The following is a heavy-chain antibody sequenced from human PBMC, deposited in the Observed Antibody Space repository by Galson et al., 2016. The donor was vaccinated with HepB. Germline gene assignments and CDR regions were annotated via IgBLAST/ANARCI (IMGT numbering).Heavy chain of an antibody. CDR2: INGAGSST. CDR1: GFAFSNYW. Sequence: SLRLSCAASGFAFSNYWMHWVRQVPGKGLVWVSRINGAGSSTNYADSVKGRFTISRDNAKNIRYLQMNSLRVEDAAVYYCAILSVDVVLVMNGVDVWGQGTTVTVSS. D-gene: IGHD5-12*01. J-gene: IGHJ6*02. CDR3: AILSVDVVLVMNGVDV. V-gene: IGHV3-74*01.